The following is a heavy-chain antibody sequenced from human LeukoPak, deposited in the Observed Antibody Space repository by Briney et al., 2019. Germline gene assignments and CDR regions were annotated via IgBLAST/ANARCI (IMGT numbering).Heavy chain of an antibody. Sequence: GGSLRLSCAPSGFAFDVSAMSWVRHVPGKGLEWVSGINCSGGRTGYADSVKGRFTFPRANAEKSLYLQMISLRVEDTAFYYCARGVFGLATYYYDGEFDSWGQATLVTVSS. CDR2: INCSGGRT. CDR3: ARGVFGLATYYYDGEFDS. V-gene: IGHV3-20*04. CDR1: GFAFDVSA. J-gene: IGHJ4*02. D-gene: IGHD3-22*01.